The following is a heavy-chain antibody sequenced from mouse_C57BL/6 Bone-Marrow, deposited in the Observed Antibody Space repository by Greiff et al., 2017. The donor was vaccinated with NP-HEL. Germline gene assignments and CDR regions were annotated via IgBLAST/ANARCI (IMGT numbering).Heavy chain of an antibody. CDR1: GLDFSRYW. V-gene: IGHV4-1*01. Sequence: AAEGLDFSRYWMSWVRRAPGKGLEWIGEINPDSSTINYAPSLKDKFIISRDNAKNTLYLQMSKVRSEDTALYYCARPAYYSNLHWYFDVWGTGTTVTVSS. CDR3: ARPAYYSNLHWYFDV. D-gene: IGHD2-5*01. J-gene: IGHJ1*03. CDR2: INPDSSTI.